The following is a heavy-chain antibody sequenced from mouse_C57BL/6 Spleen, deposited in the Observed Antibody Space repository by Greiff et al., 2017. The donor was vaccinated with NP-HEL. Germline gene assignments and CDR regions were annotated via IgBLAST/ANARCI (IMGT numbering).Heavy chain of an antibody. CDR2: IYPGSGNT. D-gene: IGHD2-5*01. CDR3: ARWDSNYG. CDR1: GYTFTDYY. Sequence: VQLQQSGAELVRPGASVKLSCKASGYTFTDYYINWVKQRPGQGLEWIARIYPGSGNTYYNEKFKGKATLTAEKSSSTAYMQLSSLTSEDSAVYFCARWDSNYGWGQGTTLTVSS. V-gene: IGHV1-76*01. J-gene: IGHJ2*01.